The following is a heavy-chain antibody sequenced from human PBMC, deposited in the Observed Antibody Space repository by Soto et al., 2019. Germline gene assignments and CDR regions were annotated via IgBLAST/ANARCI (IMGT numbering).Heavy chain of an antibody. V-gene: IGHV3-23*01. CDR1: GFTFSDYA. J-gene: IGHJ4*02. CDR2: IGGSGDST. CDR3: VKDKLGVDVYYFGS. D-gene: IGHD2-15*01. Sequence: HPGGSLRLSCAASGFTFSDYAMSWVRQAPGMGLEWVSGIGGSGDSTYYADSVTGRFTISRDRSKDILYLQMNSLRVEDTALYYCVKDKLGVDVYYFGSWGLGTLVTVSS.